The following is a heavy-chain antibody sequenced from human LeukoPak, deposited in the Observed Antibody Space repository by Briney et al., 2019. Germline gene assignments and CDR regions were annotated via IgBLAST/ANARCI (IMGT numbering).Heavy chain of an antibody. J-gene: IGHJ4*02. Sequence: PSETLSLTCTLSCGSISRYYWSWLRHPPGRGREGLGYIYYSGSTNYNPSLKSRVTISVDTSKNQFSLKLSSVTAADTAVYYCARVEFTSVFYPFDYWGQGTLVTGSP. D-gene: IGHD2-8*01. V-gene: IGHV4-59*01. CDR2: IYYSGST. CDR3: ARVEFTSVFYPFDY. CDR1: CGSISRYY.